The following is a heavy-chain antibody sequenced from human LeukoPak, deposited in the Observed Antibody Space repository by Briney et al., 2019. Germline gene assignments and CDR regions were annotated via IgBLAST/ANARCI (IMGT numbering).Heavy chain of an antibody. CDR1: GYTFNYYW. Sequence: GESLKISFQGSGYTFNYYWIGWVRQMPGKGLEWMGIIYPGNSDARYSPSFQGQVTISVDKSISTAYLQWSRLKASDTAMYYCARQDGDGFYYFDYWGQGSLVSVSS. J-gene: IGHJ4*02. V-gene: IGHV5-51*01. CDR2: IYPGNSDA. D-gene: IGHD2-21*02. CDR3: ARQDGDGFYYFDY.